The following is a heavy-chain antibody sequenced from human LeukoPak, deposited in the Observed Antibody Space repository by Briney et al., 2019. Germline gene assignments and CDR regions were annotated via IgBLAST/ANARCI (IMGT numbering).Heavy chain of an antibody. J-gene: IGHJ6*03. V-gene: IGHV3-9*01. CDR3: AKGPYYGSGRNYYYMDV. CDR2: ISWNSGSI. CDR1: GFTIDDYA. D-gene: IGHD3-10*01. Sequence: GGSLRLSCAASGFTIDDYAMHWVRQAPGKGLEWVSGISWNSGSIGYADSVKGRFTISRDNAKNSLYLQMNSLRAEDTALYYCAKGPYYGSGRNYYYMDVWGKGTTVTISS.